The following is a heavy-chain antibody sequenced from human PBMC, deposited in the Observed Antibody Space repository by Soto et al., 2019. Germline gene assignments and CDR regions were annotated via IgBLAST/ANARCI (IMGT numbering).Heavy chain of an antibody. CDR1: GGTFSSYA. J-gene: IGHJ3*02. D-gene: IGHD5-12*01. Sequence: SVKVSCKASGGTFSSYAISWVRQAPGQGLEWMGGIIPIFGTANYAQKFQGRVTITADESTSTAYMELSSLRSEDTAVYYCARGTVLATFSDAFDIWGQGTMVTVSS. V-gene: IGHV1-69*13. CDR3: ARGTVLATFSDAFDI. CDR2: IIPIFGTA.